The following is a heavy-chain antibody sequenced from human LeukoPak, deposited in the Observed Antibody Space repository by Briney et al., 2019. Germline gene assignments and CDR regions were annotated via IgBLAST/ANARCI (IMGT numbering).Heavy chain of an antibody. CDR2: ISGSGGST. CDR1: GFTFSSYA. Sequence: GGSLRLSCAASGFTFSSYAMSWVRQAPGKGLEWVSAISGSGGSTYYADSVKGRFTISRDNSKNTLYLQMNSLRAEDTAVYYCAKDLSVVVPAAIDYWGQGTLSPSPQ. V-gene: IGHV3-23*01. CDR3: AKDLSVVVPAAIDY. D-gene: IGHD2-2*01. J-gene: IGHJ4*02.